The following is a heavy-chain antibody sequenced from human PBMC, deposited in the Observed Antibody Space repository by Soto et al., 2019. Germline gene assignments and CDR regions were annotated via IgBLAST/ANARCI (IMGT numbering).Heavy chain of an antibody. CDR2: IYHSGST. Sequence: SETLSLTCAVSGGSISSGGYSWSWIRQPPGRGLEWIGYIYHSGSTYYNPSLKSRVTISVVRSKNQFSLKLSSVTAADTAVYYCARDRASVGGYSGYDPGAFRYYYYGMDVWGQGTTVTVS. CDR1: GGSISSGGYS. V-gene: IGHV4-30-2*01. CDR3: ARDRASVGGYSGYDPGAFRYYYYGMDV. D-gene: IGHD5-12*01. J-gene: IGHJ6*02.